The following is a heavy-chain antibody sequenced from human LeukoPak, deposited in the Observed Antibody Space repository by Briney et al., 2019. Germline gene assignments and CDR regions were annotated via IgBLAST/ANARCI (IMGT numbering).Heavy chain of an antibody. V-gene: IGHV3-74*01. Sequence: GGSLRLSCVASGFTFDRHWMHWVRQAPGKGLVWVSRIDTDGSDRGYAESVKGRFTISRDNTKNTLYLQMDSLRVEDTAVYYCARGGFIVGPNQYFQWWGQGTRVIVSS. CDR1: GFTFDRHW. J-gene: IGHJ4*02. CDR3: ARGGFIVGPNQYFQW. D-gene: IGHD3-16*02. CDR2: IDTDGSDR.